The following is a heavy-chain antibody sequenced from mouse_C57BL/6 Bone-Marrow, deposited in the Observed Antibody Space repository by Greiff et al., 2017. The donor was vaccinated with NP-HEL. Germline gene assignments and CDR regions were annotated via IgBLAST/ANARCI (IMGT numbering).Heavy chain of an antibody. J-gene: IGHJ3*01. CDR1: GYTFTSYW. Sequence: QVQLQQPGAELVRPGTSVKLSCKASGYTFTSYWMHWVKQRPGQGLEWIGVIDPSDSYTNYNQKFKGKATLTVDTSSSTAYMQLSSLTSEDSAVYYCARREVRLPWFAYWGQGTLVTVSA. CDR2: IDPSDSYT. CDR3: ARREVRLPWFAY. V-gene: IGHV1-59*01. D-gene: IGHD2-14*01.